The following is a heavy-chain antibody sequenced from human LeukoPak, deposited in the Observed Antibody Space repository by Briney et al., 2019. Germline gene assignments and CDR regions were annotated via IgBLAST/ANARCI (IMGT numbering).Heavy chain of an antibody. J-gene: IGHJ4*02. Sequence: GGSLRLSCAASGFTFSSYGMHWVRQAPGEGLEWVAVIWYDGSNKYYADSVKGRFTISRDNSKNTLYLQMNSLRAEDTAVYYCARDRGYSSGALDYWGQGTLVTVSS. V-gene: IGHV3-33*01. CDR3: ARDRGYSSGALDY. CDR2: IWYDGSNK. CDR1: GFTFSSYG. D-gene: IGHD5-18*01.